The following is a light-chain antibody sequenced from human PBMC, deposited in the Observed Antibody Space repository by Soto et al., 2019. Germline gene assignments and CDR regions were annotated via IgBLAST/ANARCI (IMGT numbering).Light chain of an antibody. Sequence: VLTQSPGTLSLSPGERATLSCRASQTVRNNYLAWYQQKPGQAPRLLIYDASTRATGIPARFSGSGSGTDFTLTISSLEPEDFAVYYCQQRSNWPWTFGQGTKVDI. V-gene: IGKV3-11*01. CDR1: QTVRNNY. CDR2: DAS. CDR3: QQRSNWPWT. J-gene: IGKJ1*01.